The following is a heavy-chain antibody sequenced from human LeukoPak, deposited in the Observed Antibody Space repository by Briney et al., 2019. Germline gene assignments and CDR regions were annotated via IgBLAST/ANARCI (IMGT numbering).Heavy chain of an antibody. CDR1: GGFISSHY. CDR3: ASNYGSGIHPDNWFDP. Sequence: SETLSLTCTVSGGFISSHYWSWIRQPAGEGLQWIGRLSTTGSTNNNPSLSGRVTMSIDASKNQFSLKLRSVTAADTAVYYCASNYGSGIHPDNWFDPWGQGTLVTVSS. V-gene: IGHV4-4*07. J-gene: IGHJ5*02. CDR2: LSTTGST. D-gene: IGHD3-10*01.